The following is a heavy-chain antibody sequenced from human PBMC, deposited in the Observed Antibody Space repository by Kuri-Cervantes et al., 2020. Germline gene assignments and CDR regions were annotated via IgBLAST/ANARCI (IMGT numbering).Heavy chain of an antibody. V-gene: IGHV1-2*02. Sequence: SVTVSCQPYGYTFTGYYMHWVRQAPGQGLEWMGWINPNSGGTNYAQKFQGRVTMTRDTSISTAYMELSRLRSDDTAVYYCARAAHWNDAFWFDPLGQGTLVTVSS. CDR3: ARAAHWNDAFWFDP. CDR2: INPNSGGT. D-gene: IGHD1-1*01. CDR1: GYTFTGYY. J-gene: IGHJ5*02.